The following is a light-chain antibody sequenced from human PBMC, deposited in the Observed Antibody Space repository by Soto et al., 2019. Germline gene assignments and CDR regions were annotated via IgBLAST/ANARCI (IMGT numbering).Light chain of an antibody. CDR3: HQYGSSPWT. CDR1: QSVSSSY. CDR2: GAS. V-gene: IGKV3-20*01. Sequence: EIVLTQSPGTLSLSPGERATLSCRASQSVSSSYLAWYQQKPGQAPRLLIYGASSRATGIPDRFRGSGSGTDFTLTISRLEPEDFAVYYCHQYGSSPWTFGQGPKVEIK. J-gene: IGKJ1*01.